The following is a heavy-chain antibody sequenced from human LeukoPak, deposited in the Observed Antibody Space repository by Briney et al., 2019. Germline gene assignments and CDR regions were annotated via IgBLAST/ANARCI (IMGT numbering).Heavy chain of an antibody. Sequence: GGSLRLSCAASGFTFDDYAMHWVRQAPGKGLEWVSGISWNSGSIGYADSVKGRFTISRDNSKNTLYLEMNSLRAEDTAVFYCARGTFGVVISPAYSYYGMDVWGQGTTVTVSS. J-gene: IGHJ6*02. CDR3: ARGTFGVVISPAYSYYGMDV. D-gene: IGHD3-3*01. V-gene: IGHV3-9*01. CDR1: GFTFDDYA. CDR2: ISWNSGSI.